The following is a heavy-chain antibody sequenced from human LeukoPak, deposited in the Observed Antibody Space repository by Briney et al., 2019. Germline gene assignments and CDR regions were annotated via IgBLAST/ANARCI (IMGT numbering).Heavy chain of an antibody. V-gene: IGHV2-70*11. D-gene: IGHD3-3*01. Sequence: SGPALVKPTQTLTLTCTFSGFSLSTSGMCVSWIRQPPGKALEWLARIDWDDDKYYSTSLKTRLTISKDTSKNQVVLTMTNMDPVDTATYYCARISYDFWSADYWGQGTLVTVSS. J-gene: IGHJ4*02. CDR3: ARISYDFWSADY. CDR1: GFSLSTSGMC. CDR2: IDWDDDK.